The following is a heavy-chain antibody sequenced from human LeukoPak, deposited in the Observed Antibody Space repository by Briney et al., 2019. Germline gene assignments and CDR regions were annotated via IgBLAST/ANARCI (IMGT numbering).Heavy chain of an antibody. Sequence: ASVKVSCKASGYTFTGYYMHWVRQAPGQGLEWMGWINPNSGDTDYAQKFQGRVTMTRDTSISTAHMELSRLRSDDTAVYYCARDRGYYDSSCYYYGDLFDYWGQGTLVTVSS. CDR2: INPNSGDT. J-gene: IGHJ4*02. CDR3: ARDRGYYDSSCYYYGDLFDY. V-gene: IGHV1-2*02. D-gene: IGHD3-22*01. CDR1: GYTFTGYY.